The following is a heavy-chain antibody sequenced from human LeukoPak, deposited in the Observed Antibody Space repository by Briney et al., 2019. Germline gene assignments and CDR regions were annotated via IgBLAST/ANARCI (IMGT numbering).Heavy chain of an antibody. Sequence: SETLSLTCTVSGGSTSTYYWSWIRQPPGKGLEWIGYIYYSGSTNYNPSLKSRVTISVDTSKNQFSLKLSSVTAADTAVYYCARFDSGYDRTFDYWGQGTLVTVSS. V-gene: IGHV4-59*08. CDR2: IYYSGST. J-gene: IGHJ4*02. CDR1: GGSTSTYY. D-gene: IGHD5-12*01. CDR3: ARFDSGYDRTFDY.